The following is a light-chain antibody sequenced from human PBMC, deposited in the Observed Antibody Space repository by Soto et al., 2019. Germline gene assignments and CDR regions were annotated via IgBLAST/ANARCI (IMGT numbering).Light chain of an antibody. CDR1: QSVRSY. CDR3: QQYNNWPYT. J-gene: IGKJ2*01. CDR2: GAS. Sequence: EIVMTQSPATLSVSPGDRATLSCRASQSVRSYLAWYQQKPGQSPRLLISGASTRATGLPARFSGSGSGTEFTLTISNLQSEDFAVYYCQQYNNWPYTFGQGTKLEIK. V-gene: IGKV3-15*01.